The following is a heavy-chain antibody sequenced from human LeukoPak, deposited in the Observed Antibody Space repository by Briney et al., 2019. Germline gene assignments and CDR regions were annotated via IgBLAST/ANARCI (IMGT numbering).Heavy chain of an antibody. CDR3: AVLYYYDSSGFYSNDVFDI. CDR2: IWYDGSNK. J-gene: IGHJ3*02. Sequence: PGRSLRLSCAASGFTFSNYGMHWVRQAPGKGLEWVAVIWYDGSNKYYADSVKGRFTISRDNSKNTLYLQMNSLRGEDTAVYQCAVLYYYDSSGFYSNDVFDIWGQGTMVTVSA. CDR1: GFTFSNYG. V-gene: IGHV3-33*03. D-gene: IGHD3-22*01.